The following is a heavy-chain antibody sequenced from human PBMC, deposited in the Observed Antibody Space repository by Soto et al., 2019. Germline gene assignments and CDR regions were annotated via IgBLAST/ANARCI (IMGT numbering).Heavy chain of an antibody. Sequence: QVQLEESGGGVVQPGRSPRLSCKGSGFTFSSYAIQWVRQAPGKGLEWVAAISDDGTNKHTADSVKGRFTISRDNSRNTVYLQVNSLRVEDTAVYYCVRRLTTTVTAMGYWGQGTPVTVSS. CDR3: VRRLTTTVTAMGY. CDR2: ISDDGTNK. CDR1: GFTFSSYA. V-gene: IGHV3-30-3*01. D-gene: IGHD4-17*01. J-gene: IGHJ4*02.